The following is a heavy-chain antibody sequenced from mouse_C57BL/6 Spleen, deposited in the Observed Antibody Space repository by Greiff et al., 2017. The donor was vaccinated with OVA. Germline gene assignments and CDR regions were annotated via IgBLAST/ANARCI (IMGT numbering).Heavy chain of an antibody. Sequence: EVKLEESGPGLAKPSQTLSLPCSVTGYSITSDYWNWIRKFPGNKLEYMGYISYSGSTYYNPSLKSRISITRDTSKNQYYLQLNSVTTEDTATYYCARHYYGSSYAMDYWGQGTSVTVSS. D-gene: IGHD1-1*01. CDR1: GYSITSDY. CDR2: ISYSGST. V-gene: IGHV3-8*01. J-gene: IGHJ4*01. CDR3: ARHYYGSSYAMDY.